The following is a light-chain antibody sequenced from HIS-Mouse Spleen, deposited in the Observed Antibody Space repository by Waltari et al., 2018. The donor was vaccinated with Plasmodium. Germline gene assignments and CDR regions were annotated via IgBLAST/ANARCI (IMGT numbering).Light chain of an antibody. CDR1: ALPKKY. Sequence: SYELTQPPSVSVSPGQTARMTCYGDALPKKYAYWYQQKSGQAPVLGIYEDSKRPSGIPERFSGSSSGTMATLTISGAQVEDEADYYCYSTDSSGNHRVFGGGTKLTVL. V-gene: IGLV3-10*01. CDR3: YSTDSSGNHRV. J-gene: IGLJ3*02. CDR2: EDS.